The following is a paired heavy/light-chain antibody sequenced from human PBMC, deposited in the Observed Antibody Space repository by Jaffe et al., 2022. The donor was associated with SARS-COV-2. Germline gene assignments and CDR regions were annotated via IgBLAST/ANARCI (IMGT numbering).Heavy chain of an antibody. CDR3: GRISDGTGY. Sequence: QVQLVQSGSELKKPGASVKVSCRVSGYPFTSYAMSWVRQAPGQGLEWMGWINTKTRNPTYAQGFTGRFVFSLDTSVTTAYLQINSLKAEDTAVYYCGRISDGTGYWGQGTLVTVSS. CDR2: INTKTRNP. V-gene: IGHV7-4-1*02. CDR1: GYPFTSYA. J-gene: IGHJ4*02. D-gene: IGHD2-15*01.
Light chain of an antibody. J-gene: IGKJ4*01. CDR3: QQYNSYPLT. V-gene: IGKV1-16*01. CDR1: QGINNY. Sequence: DIQMTQSPSSLSASVGDRVTITCRASQGINNYLAWFQQKPGKAPKSLIYDASSLQSGVPSRFSGSASGTDFTLTISSLQPEDFATYYCQQYNSYPLTFGGGTKVEIK. CDR2: DAS.